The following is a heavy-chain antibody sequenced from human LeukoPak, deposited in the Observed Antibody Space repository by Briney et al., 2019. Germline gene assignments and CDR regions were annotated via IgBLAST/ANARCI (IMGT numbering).Heavy chain of an antibody. V-gene: IGHV3-74*01. CDR2: INFDGSST. Sequence: GGSLRLSCTASGFTLSSYWMHWVRQAPGKGLVWVSRINFDGSSTTYADSVKGRFTISRDNAKNTLYLQMNSLRAEDTGVYYCARIASHSSTWYDGGSWGQGTLVTVSS. D-gene: IGHD6-13*01. CDR1: GFTLSSYW. CDR3: ARIASHSSTWYDGGS. J-gene: IGHJ5*02.